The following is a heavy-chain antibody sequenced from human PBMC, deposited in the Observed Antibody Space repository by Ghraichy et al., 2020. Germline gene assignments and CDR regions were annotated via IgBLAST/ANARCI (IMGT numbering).Heavy chain of an antibody. V-gene: IGHV3-64D*06. CDR2: ITSKGGST. Sequence: GESLNISCSASGFTFSSYAMHWVRKAPGKGLQYVLAITSKGGSTYYADSVKGRFTISRDNSKNTLYLQMSSLKAEDTAVYYCVKGGWDYYDSSGYYYPLQFDYWGQGTLVTVSS. D-gene: IGHD3-22*01. CDR3: VKGGWDYYDSSGYYYPLQFDY. CDR1: GFTFSSYA. J-gene: IGHJ4*02.